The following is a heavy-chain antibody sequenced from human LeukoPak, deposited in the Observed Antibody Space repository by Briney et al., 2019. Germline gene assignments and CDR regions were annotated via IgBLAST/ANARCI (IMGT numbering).Heavy chain of an antibody. CDR1: GYSFTSYW. D-gene: IGHD3-22*01. CDR2: IYPGDSDT. J-gene: IGHJ4*02. Sequence: GESLKISCKGSGYSFTSYWIGWVRQMPGKGLEWMGIIYPGDSDTRYSPSFQGQVTISADKSISTAYLQWSSLKASDTAMYYCARHEADAYYYYDRNMGAPFDYWGQGTLVTVSS. V-gene: IGHV5-51*01. CDR3: ARHEADAYYYYDRNMGAPFDY.